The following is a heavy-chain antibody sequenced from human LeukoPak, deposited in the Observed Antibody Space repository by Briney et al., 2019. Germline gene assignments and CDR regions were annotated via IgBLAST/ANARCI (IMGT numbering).Heavy chain of an antibody. CDR3: AKVVRVGAIDY. D-gene: IGHD1-26*01. J-gene: IGHJ4*02. CDR2: ISGSGGST. CDR1: GFTFNSYA. Sequence: GGSLRLSCEASGFTFNSYAMRCVRQAPGKGLEWVSSISGSGGSTYYADSVKGRFTISRDNSKNTLYLQMNSLRAGDTAVYYCAKVVRVGAIDYWGQGTLVTVSS. V-gene: IGHV3-23*01.